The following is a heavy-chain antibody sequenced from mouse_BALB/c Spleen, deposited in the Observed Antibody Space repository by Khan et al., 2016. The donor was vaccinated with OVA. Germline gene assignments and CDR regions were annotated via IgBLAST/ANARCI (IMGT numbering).Heavy chain of an antibody. D-gene: IGHD2-1*01. J-gene: IGHJ3*01. V-gene: IGHV1S81*02. Sequence: QVQLQQSGAELVKPGASVRLSCKASGFTFTSYYLYWVKRRPGQGLEWIGDINPSNGGTNFNEKFKSKATLTVDKSSSTAYMQLSSLTSEDSAVYYCTRSGYGTFAYWGQGTLVTVSA. CDR3: TRSGYGTFAY. CDR1: GFTFTSYY. CDR2: INPSNGGT.